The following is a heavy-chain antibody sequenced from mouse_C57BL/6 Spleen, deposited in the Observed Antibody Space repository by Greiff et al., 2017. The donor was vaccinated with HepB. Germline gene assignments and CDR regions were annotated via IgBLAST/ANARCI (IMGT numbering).Heavy chain of an antibody. CDR2: IYPRSGNT. CDR3: AREGYALFAY. J-gene: IGHJ3*01. V-gene: IGHV1-81*01. Sequence: QVQLKESGAELARPGASVKLSCKASGYTFTSYGISWVKQRTGQGLEWIGEIYPRSGNTYYNEKFKGKATLTADKSSSTAYMELRSLTSEDSAVYFCAREGYALFAYWGQGTLVTVSA. CDR1: GYTFTSYG. D-gene: IGHD2-2*01.